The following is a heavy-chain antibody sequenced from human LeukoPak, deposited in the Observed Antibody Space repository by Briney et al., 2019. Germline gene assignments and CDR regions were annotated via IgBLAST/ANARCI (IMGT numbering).Heavy chain of an antibody. Sequence: SETLSLTCTVSGGSISSGGYYWSWIRQPPGKGLEWIGYIYHSGSTYYNPSLKSRVTISVDTSKNHFSLKVSSVTAADTAVYYCAGGEYYYYMDVWGRGTTVTVSS. V-gene: IGHV4-61*03. CDR1: GGSISSGGYY. CDR3: AGGEYYYYMDV. CDR2: IYHSGST. J-gene: IGHJ6*03.